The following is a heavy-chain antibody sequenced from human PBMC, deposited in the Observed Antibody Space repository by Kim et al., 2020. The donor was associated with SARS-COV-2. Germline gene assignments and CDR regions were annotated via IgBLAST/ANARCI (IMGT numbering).Heavy chain of an antibody. CDR2: HSGNT. Sequence: HSGNTTYNPSLKSRVSISVDTSKNQFSLKLSSVTAADTAVYYCARGAPGHWGQGTLVTVSS. D-gene: IGHD3-10*01. J-gene: IGHJ4*02. V-gene: IGHV4-34*01. CDR3: ARGAPGH.